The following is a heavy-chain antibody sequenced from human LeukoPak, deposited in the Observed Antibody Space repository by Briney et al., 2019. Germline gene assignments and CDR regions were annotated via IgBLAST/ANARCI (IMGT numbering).Heavy chain of an antibody. CDR2: IYPGDSDT. D-gene: IGHD2/OR15-2a*01. CDR1: GYDFTKYW. J-gene: IGHJ4*02. CDR3: ARGRVASTRVDVDY. V-gene: IGHV5-51*01. Sequence: GESLKISCKTSGYDFTKYWIGWVRHMPGKGLEWMGIIYPGDSDTRYRSSFEGQVTISADESISTAYLQWTSLTASDSAMYYCARGRVASTRVDVDYWGQGTLITVSS.